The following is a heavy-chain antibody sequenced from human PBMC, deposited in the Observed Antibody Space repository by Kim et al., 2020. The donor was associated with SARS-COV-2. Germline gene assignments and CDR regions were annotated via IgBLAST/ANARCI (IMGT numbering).Heavy chain of an antibody. CDR3: AGGRCDTDSCTYGLDV. CDR2: INYGSDK. Sequence: SETLSLTCAIYGLSFDTHYLRWVRQAPGQGLEWIWEINYGSDKIYNVSLKSRVTLSIDPSKNQFSLKLDSVPAADTAVYFCAGGRCDTDSCTYGLDVWGQGTTVTVSS. J-gene: IGHJ6*02. D-gene: IGHD2-2*01. V-gene: IGHV4-34*01. CDR1: GLSFDTHY.